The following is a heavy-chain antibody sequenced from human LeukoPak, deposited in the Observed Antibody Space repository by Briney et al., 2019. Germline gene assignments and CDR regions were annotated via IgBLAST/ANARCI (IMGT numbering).Heavy chain of an antibody. V-gene: IGHV4-59*01. CDR2: IHSSGST. Sequence: SETLSLTCTVSGGSISSYYWSWIRQPTGKGLEWMGYIHSSGSTNYNPSLKSRITISVDTSKNQFSLKLTSVTAADTAVYYCARDYGDYEFIEWGQGTLVTVSS. CDR3: ARDYGDYEFIE. J-gene: IGHJ4*02. CDR1: GGSISSYY. D-gene: IGHD4-17*01.